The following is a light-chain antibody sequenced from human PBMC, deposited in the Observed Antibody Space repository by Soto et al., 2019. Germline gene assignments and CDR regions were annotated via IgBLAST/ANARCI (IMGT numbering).Light chain of an antibody. V-gene: IGLV1-44*01. Sequence: QSVLTQPPSASGTPGQRVTISCSGSRSNIGSNTVNWYQQLPGTAPKLLIYSNDQRPSGVPDEFSGSKSGTSASLAISGLHSEDEADYYCAAWDDSLNGPVFGGGTKVTVL. J-gene: IGLJ3*02. CDR3: AAWDDSLNGPV. CDR2: SND. CDR1: RSNIGSNT.